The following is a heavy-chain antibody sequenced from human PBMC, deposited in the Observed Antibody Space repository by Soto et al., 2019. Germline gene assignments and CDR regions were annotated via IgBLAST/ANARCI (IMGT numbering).Heavy chain of an antibody. CDR1: GGSINTFY. D-gene: IGHD5-12*01. J-gene: IGHJ4*02. V-gene: IGHV4-4*07. CDR2: IFSSGST. Sequence: SETLSLTCTVSGGSINTFYWSWVRQPAGKGLEWIGRIFSSGSTSFNPSLESRVAMSVDTSKNHFSLNLSYVTAADMAVYYCAREGSYSAYNFAHGIQLWSFDFWGQGALVTVSS. CDR3: AREGSYSAYNFAHGIQLWSFDF.